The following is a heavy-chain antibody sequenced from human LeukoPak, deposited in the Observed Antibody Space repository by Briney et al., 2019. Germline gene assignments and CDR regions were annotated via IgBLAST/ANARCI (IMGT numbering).Heavy chain of an antibody. D-gene: IGHD4-17*01. Sequence: SETLSLTCAVYGGSFSGYYWSWIRQPPGKGLEWIGEINHSGSTNYNPSLKSRVTISVDTSKNQFSLKLSSVTAAGTAVYYCARATRVTVTTSIDYWGQGTLVTVSS. V-gene: IGHV4-34*01. CDR3: ARATRVTVTTSIDY. CDR1: GGSFSGYY. J-gene: IGHJ4*02. CDR2: INHSGST.